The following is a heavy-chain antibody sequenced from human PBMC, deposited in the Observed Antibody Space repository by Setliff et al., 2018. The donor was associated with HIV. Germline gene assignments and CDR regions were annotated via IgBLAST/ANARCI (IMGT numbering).Heavy chain of an antibody. CDR1: GGSISSNSYF. J-gene: IGHJ6*03. CDR3: ARHERSIFGVTYSYYMDV. CDR2: IYYSGST. D-gene: IGHD3-3*01. Sequence: SETLSLTCTVSGGSISSNSYFWGWIRQPPGKGLEWIGSIYYSGSTYYNPSLKSRVTISVDTSKNQFSLKVSSVTAADTAVYYCARHERSIFGVTYSYYMDVWGKGTTVTVSS. V-gene: IGHV4-39*01.